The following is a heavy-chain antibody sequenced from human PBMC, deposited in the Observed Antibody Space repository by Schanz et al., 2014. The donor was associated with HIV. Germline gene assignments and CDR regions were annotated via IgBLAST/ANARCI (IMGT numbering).Heavy chain of an antibody. D-gene: IGHD3-22*01. CDR2: ISWNSGSI. CDR3: GHVVPRYFDY. V-gene: IGHV3-9*01. CDR1: GFTFDDYA. Sequence: EVQLLESGGGLVQPGGSLRLSCAASGFTFDDYAMHWVRQAPGKGLEWVSGISWNSGSIGYADSVKGRFTISRDNAKNSLYLQMNSLRAEDTAFDSSGHVVPRYFDYWGQGTLVTVSS. J-gene: IGHJ4*02.